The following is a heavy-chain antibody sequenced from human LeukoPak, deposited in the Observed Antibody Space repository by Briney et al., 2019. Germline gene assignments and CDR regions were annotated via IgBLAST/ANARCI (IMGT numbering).Heavy chain of an antibody. Sequence: ASVKVSCKASGGTFSSYAISWVRQAPGQGLEWMGGIIPIFGTANYAQKFQGRATITADESTSTAYMELSSLRSEDTAVYYCARVYNWNDYWFDPWGQGTLVTVSS. D-gene: IGHD1-20*01. CDR2: IIPIFGTA. CDR1: GGTFSSYA. J-gene: IGHJ5*02. V-gene: IGHV1-69*13. CDR3: ARVYNWNDYWFDP.